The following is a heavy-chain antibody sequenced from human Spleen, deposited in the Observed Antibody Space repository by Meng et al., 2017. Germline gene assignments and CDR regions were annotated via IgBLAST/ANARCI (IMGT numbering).Heavy chain of an antibody. CDR3: ARRSNCSGGSCYSGWYFDL. D-gene: IGHD2-15*01. Sequence: KVSCKASGYSFTSYWIAWVRQMPGKGLEWMGIIYPGDSDTRYSPSFQGQVTMSADKSISTAYLQWNSLKASDTAMYYCARRSNCSGGSCYSGWYFDLWGRGTLVTVSS. CDR1: GYSFTSYW. CDR2: IYPGDSDT. J-gene: IGHJ2*01. V-gene: IGHV5-51*01.